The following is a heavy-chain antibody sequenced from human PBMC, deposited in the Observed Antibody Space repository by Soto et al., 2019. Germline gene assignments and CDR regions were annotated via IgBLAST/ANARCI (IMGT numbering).Heavy chain of an antibody. J-gene: IGHJ4*02. V-gene: IGHV1-69-2*01. Sequence: EVLLQQSGAEAREPGGVVKMSCAVSGITFSDLHMHWVKQAPGKGLEWVGLVEVENDDRLYAEKYRGRLNINTDTSRHTSYMELTSLTSDDTAIYFCAAVRGSLGSLSFDYWGQETPVTVSA. CDR3: AAVRGSLGSLSFDY. D-gene: IGHD1-26*01. CDR2: VEVENDDR. CDR1: GITFSDLH.